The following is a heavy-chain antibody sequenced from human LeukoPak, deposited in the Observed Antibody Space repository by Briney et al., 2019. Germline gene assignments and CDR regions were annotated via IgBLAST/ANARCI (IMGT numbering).Heavy chain of an antibody. Sequence: PGGSLRLSCAASGFIFSQYSMNWVRQAPGKGLEWVSAISGSGGSTYYADSVKGRFTISRDNSKNTLYLQMNSLRAEDTAVYYCARDENNWSPFDYWGQGTLVTVSS. D-gene: IGHD1-20*01. CDR1: GFIFSQYS. CDR3: ARDENNWSPFDY. CDR2: ISGSGGST. V-gene: IGHV3-23*01. J-gene: IGHJ4*02.